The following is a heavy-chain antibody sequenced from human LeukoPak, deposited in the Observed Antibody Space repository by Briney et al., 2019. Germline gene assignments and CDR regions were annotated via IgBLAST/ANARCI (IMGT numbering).Heavy chain of an antibody. CDR2: IYHSGST. D-gene: IGHD3-22*01. J-gene: IGHJ4*02. Sequence: SETLYLTCAVSGYSISSGYDWGWIRQPPGKAREWIGSIYHSGSTYYNPSLKSRVTISVDTSKSQFSLKLSSVTAADTAVYYCARRGGSSGYQRYFHYWGQGTLVTVSS. CDR1: GYSISSGYD. CDR3: ARRGGSSGYQRYFHY. V-gene: IGHV4-38-2*01.